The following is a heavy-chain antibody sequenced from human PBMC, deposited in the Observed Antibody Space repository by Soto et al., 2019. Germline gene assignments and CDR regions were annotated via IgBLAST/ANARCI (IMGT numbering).Heavy chain of an antibody. Sequence: SLRLSCAASGFTFSSYTMNWVRQAPGKGLEWVSFISSSGTYTYYADSLKGRFTISRDNAKDSLYLQMNSLRAEDTAVYYCARKKGDTFDIWGQGTMVTVSS. V-gene: IGHV3-21*01. J-gene: IGHJ3*02. CDR2: ISSSGTYT. CDR3: ARKKGDTFDI. CDR1: GFTFSSYT.